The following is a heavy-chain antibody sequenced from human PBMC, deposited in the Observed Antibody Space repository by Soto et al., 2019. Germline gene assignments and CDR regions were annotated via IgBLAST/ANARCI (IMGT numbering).Heavy chain of an antibody. CDR1: GGTFSNYP. D-gene: IGHD5-12*01. J-gene: IGHJ2*01. CDR3: ACRNHRWLPVWYVDV. CDR2: IIPIFGTV. V-gene: IGHV1-69*12. Sequence: QVQLVQSGAEVKKPGSSVKVSCKASGGTFSNYPISWVRQAPGQGLEWRGGIIPIFGTVDYAQGFQGRVTITAADSASTDDMGVSSLCSQSTAVYYCACRNHRWLPVWYVDVWGRGTLVTVSS.